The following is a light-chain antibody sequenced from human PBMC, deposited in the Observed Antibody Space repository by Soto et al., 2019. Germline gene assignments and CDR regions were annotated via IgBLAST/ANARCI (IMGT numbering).Light chain of an antibody. V-gene: IGKV1-27*01. Sequence: DIQMTQSPSSLSASVGDRVTITCRASQDISKYLAWYQQRPGKVPKLLINAASTLQSGVPSRFSGSGSGTDFTLTISSLQPEDVATYYCQKYNSGPRTFGQGTKVEIK. CDR2: AAS. J-gene: IGKJ1*01. CDR3: QKYNSGPRT. CDR1: QDISKY.